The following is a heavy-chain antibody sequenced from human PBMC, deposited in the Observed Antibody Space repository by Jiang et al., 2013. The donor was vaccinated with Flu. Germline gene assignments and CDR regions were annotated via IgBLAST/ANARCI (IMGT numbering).Heavy chain of an antibody. D-gene: IGHD2-21*02. V-gene: IGHV1-46*01. CDR3: SVVVTARYYFDY. CDR1: YTFTSYY. J-gene: IGHJ4*02. CDR2: INPSGGST. Sequence: YTFTSYYMHWVRQAPGQGLEWMGIINPSGGSTSYAQKFQGRVTMTRDTSTSTVYMELSSLRSEDTAVYYCSVVVTARYYFDYWGQGTLVTVSS.